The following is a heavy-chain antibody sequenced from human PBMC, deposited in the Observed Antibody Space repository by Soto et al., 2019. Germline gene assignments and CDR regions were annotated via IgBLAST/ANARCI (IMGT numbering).Heavy chain of an antibody. V-gene: IGHV4-34*01. CDR2: INHSGST. CDR1: GGSFSGYY. CDR3: ARALYDYVWGSYRRYNWFDP. Sequence: SETLSLTCAVYGGSFSGYYWSWIRQPPGKGLEWIGEINHSGSTNYNLSLKSRVTISVDTSKNQFSLKLSSVTAADTAVYYCARALYDYVWGSYRRYNWFDPWGQGTLVTVSS. D-gene: IGHD3-16*02. J-gene: IGHJ5*02.